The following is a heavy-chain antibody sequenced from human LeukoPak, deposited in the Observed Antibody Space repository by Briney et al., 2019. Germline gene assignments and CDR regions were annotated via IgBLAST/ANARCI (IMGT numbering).Heavy chain of an antibody. CDR2: MSSDGSST. D-gene: IGHD4-23*01. V-gene: IGHV3-74*01. J-gene: IGHJ4*02. CDR1: VITFSNYG. Sequence: GGCLRLSCAASVITFSNYGMHCVRQAAGKEVGGVSRMSSDGSSTNYADSVKGRITISRDNANNTLYLQINSLRAEDTAVYYCAKAGGNVHDYCGQGTRATVSA. CDR3: AKAGGNVHDY.